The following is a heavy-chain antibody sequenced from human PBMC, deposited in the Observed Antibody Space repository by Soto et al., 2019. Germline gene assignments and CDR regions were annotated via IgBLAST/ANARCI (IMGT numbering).Heavy chain of an antibody. CDR1: GYTFTSYG. D-gene: IGHD3-16*02. CDR3: ARSRGVIAISLFDY. V-gene: IGHV1-18*01. Sequence: GASVKVSCKASGYTFTSYGISWVRQAPGQGLEWMGWISAYNGNTNYAQKLQGRVTMTTDTFTSTAYMELRSLRSDDTAVYYCARSRGVIAISLFDYWGQGTLVTVSS. CDR2: ISAYNGNT. J-gene: IGHJ4*02.